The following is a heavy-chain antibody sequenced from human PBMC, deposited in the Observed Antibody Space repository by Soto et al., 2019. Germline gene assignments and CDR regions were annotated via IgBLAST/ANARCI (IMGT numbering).Heavy chain of an antibody. V-gene: IGHV3-13*04. CDR3: TRDPSGWGLDV. Sequence: EEQLVESGGGLVQPGGSLRLSCAASGFTFSSYDMHWVRQATGKGLEWVSAIGTAGDTHYSGSVKGRFTISRENAKNSLYRQMNSLTVGDTAVYFCTRDPSGWGLDVWGQGTTVTVSS. CDR1: GFTFSSYD. J-gene: IGHJ6*02. D-gene: IGHD6-19*01. CDR2: IGTAGDT.